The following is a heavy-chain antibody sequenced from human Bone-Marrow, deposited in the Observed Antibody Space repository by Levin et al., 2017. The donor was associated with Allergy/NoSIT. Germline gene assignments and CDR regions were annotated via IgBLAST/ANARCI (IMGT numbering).Heavy chain of an antibody. CDR1: CGSISSSSYY. CDR2: IYYSGST. V-gene: IGHV4-39*01. J-gene: IGHJ3*02. CDR3: ASGASGPREGDAFDI. D-gene: IGHD2-15*01. Sequence: SQTLSLTCTVSCGSISSSSYYWGWIRQPPGKGLEWIGSIYYSGSTYYNPSLKSRVTISVDTSKNQFSLKLSSVTAADTAVYYCASGASGPREGDAFDIWGQGTMVTVSS.